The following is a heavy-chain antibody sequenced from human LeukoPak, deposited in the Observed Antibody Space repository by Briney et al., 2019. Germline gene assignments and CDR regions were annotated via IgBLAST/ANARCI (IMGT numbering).Heavy chain of an antibody. J-gene: IGHJ4*02. D-gene: IGHD2-2*01. Sequence: ASVKVSCKASGYTFTTYDINWVQQATGQGLEWMGWMNPNSGNTGYAQKFQGRVTMTRNTSISTAYMELNSLRSEDTAVYYCASRTPAFYCSSTSCYGVGHFDYWGQGTLVTVSS. CDR2: MNPNSGNT. V-gene: IGHV1-8*01. CDR3: ASRTPAFYCSSTSCYGVGHFDY. CDR1: GYTFTTYD.